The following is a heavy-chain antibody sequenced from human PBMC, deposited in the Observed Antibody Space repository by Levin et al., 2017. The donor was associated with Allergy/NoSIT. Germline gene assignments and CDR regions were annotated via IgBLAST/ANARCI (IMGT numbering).Heavy chain of an antibody. CDR3: TRDLDVELAPNYLYHGMDV. D-gene: IGHD5-24*01. CDR2: MSSSSRYI. CDR1: GFTFSTYS. Sequence: GESLKISCAASGFTFSTYSMNWVRQAPGKGLEWVSSMSSSSRYIYYADSVKGRFTISRDNAKNSVYLQMNSLRAEDTAVYYCTRDLDVELAPNYLYHGMDVWGQGTTVTVSS. V-gene: IGHV3-21*01. J-gene: IGHJ6*02.